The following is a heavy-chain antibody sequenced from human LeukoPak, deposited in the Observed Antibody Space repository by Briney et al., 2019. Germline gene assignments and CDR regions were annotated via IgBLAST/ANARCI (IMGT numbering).Heavy chain of an antibody. CDR3: VRDGSSWGNFDY. D-gene: IGHD7-27*01. V-gene: IGHV3-48*01. CDR2: LSGSSSVI. J-gene: IGHJ4*02. CDR1: GFTFSTYA. Sequence: GGSLRLSCAASGFTFSTYAMDWVRQAPGKGLEWVSYLSGSSSVIYHADSVKGRFTISRDNAKNSLYLQMNSLRTEDTAVYYCVRDGSSWGNFDYWGQGTLVSVSS.